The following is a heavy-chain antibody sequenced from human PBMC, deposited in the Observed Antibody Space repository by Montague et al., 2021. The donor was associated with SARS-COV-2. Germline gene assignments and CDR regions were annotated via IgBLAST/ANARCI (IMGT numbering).Heavy chain of an antibody. CDR2: LYTSGST. D-gene: IGHD6-19*01. Sequence: SETLSLTCTVSGGSISNYYWTWIRQPAGKGLEWIGRLYTSGSTTYNPSLKSRVTMSVDPSKNQFSLNVTSVTAADTAIYYCARASGYSSGWRYYYGMDVWGQGTTVTVS. J-gene: IGHJ6*02. V-gene: IGHV4-4*07. CDR1: GGSISNYY. CDR3: ARASGYSSGWRYYYGMDV.